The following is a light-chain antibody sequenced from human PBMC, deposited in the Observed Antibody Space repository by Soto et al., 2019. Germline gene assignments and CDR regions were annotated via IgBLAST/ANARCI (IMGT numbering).Light chain of an antibody. CDR1: SSDVGGYKF. Sequence: QSVLTQPASVSGSPGQSITISCTGTSSDVGGYKFVSWYQQHPGKAPKLMIYEVSNRPSGVSNRFSGSKSGNTASLTISRLQAEDEADYYCSSYTTSSTRVFGGGTQLTVL. V-gene: IGLV2-14*01. J-gene: IGLJ7*01. CDR2: EVS. CDR3: SSYTTSSTRV.